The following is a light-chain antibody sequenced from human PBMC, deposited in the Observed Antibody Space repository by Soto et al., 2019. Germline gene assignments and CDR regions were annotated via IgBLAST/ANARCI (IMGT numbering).Light chain of an antibody. CDR2: LCS. J-gene: IGKJ1*01. CDR1: QSLLYSDGNNY. Sequence: IVMTQSPLSLPVTPGEPASISCRSSQSLLYSDGNNYLDWYLQKPGQPPQLLIYLCSNRAPGVPDRFSGSGSGTDFTLRISRVEAEDVGFYYCMHALRTPRTFGQGTKVEVK. V-gene: IGKV2-28*01. CDR3: MHALRTPRT.